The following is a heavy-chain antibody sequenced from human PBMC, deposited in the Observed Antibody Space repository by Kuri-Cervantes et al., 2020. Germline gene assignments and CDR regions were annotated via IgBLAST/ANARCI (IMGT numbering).Heavy chain of an antibody. J-gene: IGHJ5*02. V-gene: IGHV1-69*05. D-gene: IGHD3-10*01. Sequence: SVKVSCKASGYTFTSYDINWVRQATGQGLEWMGGIIPIFGTANYAQKFQGRVTITRDTSASTAYMELSSLRSEDTAVYYCARSNRITMVRGVNLNWFDPWGQGTLVTVSS. CDR1: GYTFTSYD. CDR3: ARSNRITMVRGVNLNWFDP. CDR2: IIPIFGTA.